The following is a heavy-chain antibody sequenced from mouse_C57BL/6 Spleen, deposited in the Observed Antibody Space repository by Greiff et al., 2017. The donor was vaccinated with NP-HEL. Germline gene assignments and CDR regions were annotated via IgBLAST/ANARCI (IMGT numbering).Heavy chain of an antibody. CDR1: GYTFTSYW. D-gene: IGHD1-1*01. CDR2: IYPGSGST. J-gene: IGHJ2*01. CDR3: ARSSYYYGKD. Sequence: VQLQQSGAELVKPGASVKMSCKASGYTFTSYWITWVKQRPGQGLEWIGDIYPGSGSTNYNEKFKSKATLTVDTSSSTAYMQLSSLTSEDSAVYYCARSSYYYGKDWGQGTTLTVSS. V-gene: IGHV1-55*01.